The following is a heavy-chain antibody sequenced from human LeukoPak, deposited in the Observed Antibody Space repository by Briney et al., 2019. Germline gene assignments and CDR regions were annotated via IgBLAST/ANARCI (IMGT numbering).Heavy chain of an antibody. CDR1: GYTFTVYF. CDR3: ASSIVYCSSTSCYFN. J-gene: IGHJ4*02. D-gene: IGHD2-2*01. CDR2: INPNSGGT. V-gene: IGHV1-2*02. Sequence: ASVKVSCKASGYTFTVYFMHWVRQDPGQGLEWMGWINPNSGGTNYAQKFQGRVTMTRDTSISTAYMELSRLRSDDTAVYYCASSIVYCSSTSCYFNWGQGTLVTVSS.